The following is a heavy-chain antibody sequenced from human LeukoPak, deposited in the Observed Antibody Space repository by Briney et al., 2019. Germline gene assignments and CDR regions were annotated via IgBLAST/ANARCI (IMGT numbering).Heavy chain of an antibody. D-gene: IGHD3-22*01. Sequence: SQTLSLTCTVPGGSISSGGYYWSWIRQPPGKGLEWIGYIYHSGSTYYNPSLKSRVTISVDRSKNQFSLKLSSVTAADTAVYYCARSYDSSGPGAFDIWGQGTMVTVSS. V-gene: IGHV4-30-2*01. CDR2: IYHSGST. J-gene: IGHJ3*02. CDR3: ARSYDSSGPGAFDI. CDR1: GGSISSGGYY.